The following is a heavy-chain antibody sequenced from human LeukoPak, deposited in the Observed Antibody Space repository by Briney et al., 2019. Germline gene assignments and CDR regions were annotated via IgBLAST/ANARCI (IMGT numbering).Heavy chain of an antibody. V-gene: IGHV3-53*01. J-gene: IGHJ6*02. D-gene: IGHD4-17*01. Sequence: GGSLRLSCAASGFTVSSNHMSWVRQAPGKGLEWVSVIYRGGSTYYADSVKGRFTISRDNSKNTLYLQMSSLRAEDTAVYYCARVQTTSVYYYGMDVWGQGTTVTVSS. CDR1: GFTVSSNH. CDR3: ARVQTTSVYYYGMDV. CDR2: IYRGGST.